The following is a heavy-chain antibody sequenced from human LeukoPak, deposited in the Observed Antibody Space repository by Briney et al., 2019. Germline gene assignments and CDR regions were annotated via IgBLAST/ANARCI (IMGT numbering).Heavy chain of an antibody. CDR3: AREVSCSSTSCPLDV. CDR1: GGSISSSSYY. CDR2: IYYSGST. D-gene: IGHD2-2*01. V-gene: IGHV4-61*05. J-gene: IGHJ6*02. Sequence: SETLSLTCTVSGGSISSSSYYRGWIRQPPGKGLEWIGNIYYSGSTNYNPSLKSRVTISVDMSKIQFSLKLSSVTAADTAVYYCAREVSCSSTSCPLDVWGQGTTVTVSS.